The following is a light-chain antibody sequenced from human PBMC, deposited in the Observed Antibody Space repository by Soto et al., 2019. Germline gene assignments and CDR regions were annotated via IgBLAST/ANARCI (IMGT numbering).Light chain of an antibody. CDR1: SCDVGGYNY. CDR3: SSYTTSNTRQIV. J-gene: IGLJ1*01. V-gene: IGLV2-14*03. CDR2: DVS. Sequence: QSALTQPASVSGSPGQSITISCTGTSCDVGGYNYVSWYQHRPGEAPKLMIYDVSNRPSGVSNRFSGSKSGNTASLTISGLQPEDEADYYCSSYTTSNTRQIVFGTGTKLTVL.